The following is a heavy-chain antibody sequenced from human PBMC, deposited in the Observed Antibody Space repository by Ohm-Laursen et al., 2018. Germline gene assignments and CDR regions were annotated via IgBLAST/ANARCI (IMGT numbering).Heavy chain of an antibody. CDR3: AGGGLSVAGAEYFQY. Sequence: SLRLSCTASAFTVSNNYVSWVRQAPGKGLVWVSIIYSGGSTYYADSVKGRFTISRDHSKNTVYLQMNSLRGDDTAVYYCAGGGLSVAGAEYFQYWGQGTLVTVSS. V-gene: IGHV3-53*01. CDR2: IYSGGST. J-gene: IGHJ1*01. CDR1: AFTVSNNY. D-gene: IGHD6-19*01.